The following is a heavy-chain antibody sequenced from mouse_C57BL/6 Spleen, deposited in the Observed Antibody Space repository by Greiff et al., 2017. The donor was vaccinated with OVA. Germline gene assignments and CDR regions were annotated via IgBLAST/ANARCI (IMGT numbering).Heavy chain of an antibody. CDR2: IYPGSGNT. CDR1: GYSFTSYY. V-gene: IGHV1-66*01. CDR3: AREGQLRLRYAMDY. J-gene: IGHJ4*01. D-gene: IGHD3-2*02. Sequence: VQLQQSGPELVKPGASVKISCKASGYSFTSYYIHWVKQRPGQGLEWIGWIYPGSGNTKYNEKFKGKATLTADTSSSTAYLQLSSLTSEASAVYYCAREGQLRLRYAMDYWGQGTSVTVSS.